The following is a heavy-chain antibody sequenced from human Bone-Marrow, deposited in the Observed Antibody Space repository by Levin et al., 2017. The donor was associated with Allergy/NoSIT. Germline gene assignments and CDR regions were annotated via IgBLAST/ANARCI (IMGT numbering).Heavy chain of an antibody. V-gene: IGHV3-49*03. J-gene: IGHJ4*02. CDR2: IRSGAHGGTT. CDR3: TRDPSGGYAYGLHYFDY. D-gene: IGHD3-10*01. Sequence: GGSLRLSCTASGFNFGDYAMSWFRQAPGKGLEWVGFIRSGAHGGTTEYAASVKGRFTVSRDDSISLAYLQMNSLKTEDTAVYYCTRDPSGGYAYGLHYFDYWGQGTLVTVSS. CDR1: GFNFGDYA.